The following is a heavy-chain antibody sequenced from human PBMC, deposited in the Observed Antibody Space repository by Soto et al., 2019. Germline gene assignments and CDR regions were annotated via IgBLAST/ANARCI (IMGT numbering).Heavy chain of an antibody. CDR1: GGTFSSYT. D-gene: IGHD6-19*01. J-gene: IGHJ6*02. CDR3: ARGSLYSSGWYNYYGMDV. Sequence: SVKVSCKASGGTFSSYTISWVRQAPGQGLEWMGRIIPILGITNYAQKLQGRVTMTTDKSTSTAYMELRSLRSDDTAVYYCARGSLYSSGWYNYYGMDVWGQGTTVTVSS. V-gene: IGHV1-69*02. CDR2: IIPILGIT.